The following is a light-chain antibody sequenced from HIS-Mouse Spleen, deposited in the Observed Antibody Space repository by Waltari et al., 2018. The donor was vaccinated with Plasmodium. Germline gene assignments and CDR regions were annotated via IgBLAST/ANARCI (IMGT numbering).Light chain of an antibody. CDR1: ALPKKY. Sequence: SYELTQPPSVSVSPGQTARITCPGDALPKKYAYWYQQKSGQAPVLVLYGDSKRPSGIPERFSGSSSGTMATLTISGAQVEDEADYYCYSTDSSGNHRVFGGGTKLTVL. CDR3: YSTDSSGNHRV. V-gene: IGLV3-10*01. J-gene: IGLJ3*02. CDR2: GDS.